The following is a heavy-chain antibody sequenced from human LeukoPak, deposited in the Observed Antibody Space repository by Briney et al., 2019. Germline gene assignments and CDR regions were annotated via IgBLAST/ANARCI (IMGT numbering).Heavy chain of an antibody. Sequence: TSETLSLTCTVSGDSVTNDFFWGRVRQPPGKELEWIGSFCLGRDTYYRPSLKSRVTISVDTSKNQFSLNLNSVTAADTAVYYCARWASISREPGGFFDHWGQGTLVTVSS. V-gene: IGHV4-38-2*02. J-gene: IGHJ4*02. CDR3: ARWASISREPGGFFDH. D-gene: IGHD1-14*01. CDR1: GDSVTNDFF. CDR2: FCLGRDT.